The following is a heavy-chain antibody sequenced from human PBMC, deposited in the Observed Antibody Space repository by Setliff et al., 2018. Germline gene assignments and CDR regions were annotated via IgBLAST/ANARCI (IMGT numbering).Heavy chain of an antibody. CDR1: GVSVSRHY. D-gene: IGHD1-1*01. CDR3: ARDVWGAGTGWFDP. V-gene: IGHV4-4*08. Sequence: SETLSLTCIVSGVSVSRHYWSWIRQPPGKTLEWIGYIYTGGSTTYNPSLKSRVTPSLDTSKNHLSLNLTSVTAADTAVYYCARDVWGAGTGWFDPWGLGILVTVS. CDR2: IYTGGST. J-gene: IGHJ5*02.